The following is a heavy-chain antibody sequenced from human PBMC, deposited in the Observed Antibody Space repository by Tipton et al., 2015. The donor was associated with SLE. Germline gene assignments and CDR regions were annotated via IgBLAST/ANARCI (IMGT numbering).Heavy chain of an antibody. CDR1: GGSFSGYY. D-gene: IGHD6-13*01. Sequence: TLSLTCAVYGGSFSGYYWSWIRQPPGKGLEWIGEINHSGSTNYNPSLKSRVTISVDTSKNQFSLKLSSVTAADTAVYYCARGAGIAAADNYFDYWGQGTLVTVSS. J-gene: IGHJ4*02. CDR3: ARGAGIAAADNYFDY. CDR2: INHSGST. V-gene: IGHV4-34*01.